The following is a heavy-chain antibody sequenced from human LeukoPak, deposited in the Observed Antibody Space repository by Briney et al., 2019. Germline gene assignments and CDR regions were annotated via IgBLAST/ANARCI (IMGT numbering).Heavy chain of an antibody. CDR2: ITGSGRGT. CDR3: SKDPNGDYVGAFDM. V-gene: IGHV3-23*01. CDR1: GLSFSNFA. J-gene: IGHJ3*02. Sequence: RAGGSLRLSCAASGLSFSNFAMSWVRQAPGRGPEWVSSITGSGRGTYYADSVKGRFSVSRDNSQNTVFLHMNSLRADDTALYYCSKDPNGDYVGAFDMWGPGTMVTVSS. D-gene: IGHD4-17*01.